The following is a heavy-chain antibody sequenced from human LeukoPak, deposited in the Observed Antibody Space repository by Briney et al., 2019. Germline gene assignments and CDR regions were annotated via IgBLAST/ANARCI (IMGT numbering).Heavy chain of an antibody. Sequence: ASETLSLTCTVSGGSLSNSRYYWGWMRQTPGKGLEWIGSMYYSGTTYYSPSFKSRVTMDIDTSKNQFYLKLTSVTAADTAVYYCATQRSGSIYSGDFWDQGTLVTVAS. CDR3: ATQRSGSIYSGDF. V-gene: IGHV4-39*01. CDR1: GGSLSNSRYY. CDR2: MYYSGTT. J-gene: IGHJ4*02. D-gene: IGHD5-12*01.